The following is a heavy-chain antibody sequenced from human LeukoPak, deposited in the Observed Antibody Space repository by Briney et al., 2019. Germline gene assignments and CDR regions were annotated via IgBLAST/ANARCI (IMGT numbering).Heavy chain of an antibody. CDR1: GGSISSYY. J-gene: IGHJ4*02. Sequence: SETLSLTCTVSGGSISSYYWSWIRQPPGKGLEWIGYIYYSGSTNYNPSLKSRVTISVDTSKNQFSLKLSSVTAADTAVYYCARSMVRGVNQFDYWGQGTLVTVSS. CDR2: IYYSGST. V-gene: IGHV4-59*01. CDR3: ARSMVRGVNQFDY. D-gene: IGHD3-10*01.